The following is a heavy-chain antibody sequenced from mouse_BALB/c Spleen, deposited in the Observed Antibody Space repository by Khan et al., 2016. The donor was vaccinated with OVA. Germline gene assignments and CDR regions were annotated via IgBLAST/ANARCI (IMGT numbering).Heavy chain of an antibody. J-gene: IGHJ3*01. CDR1: GYTFTDYA. CDR2: ISTYYGDA. Sequence: QVQLQQSGAELVRPGVSVKISCKGSGYTFTDYAMHWVKQSHAKSLEWIGVISTYYGDADYNQQFKGKATMTVDKSSSTAYMELARLTSEDSAIYYCARGSGNSRFAYWGQGTLVTVSA. D-gene: IGHD1-3*01. CDR3: ARGSGNSRFAY. V-gene: IGHV1S137*01.